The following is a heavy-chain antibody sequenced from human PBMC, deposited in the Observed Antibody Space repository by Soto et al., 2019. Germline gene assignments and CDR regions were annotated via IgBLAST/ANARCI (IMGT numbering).Heavy chain of an antibody. V-gene: IGHV1-2*02. Sequence: SVKGSCQASGYTFTDYFIHWGRQAPGQGFEWMGWINPNSRGTNYAQKFQGRVTMTRDTSNSTAYMELRGLTSDDTAVYYCARVTLKAGNWFDPWGQGTLVTVSS. CDR2: INPNSRGT. CDR1: GYTFTDYF. CDR3: ARVTLKAGNWFDP. J-gene: IGHJ5*02.